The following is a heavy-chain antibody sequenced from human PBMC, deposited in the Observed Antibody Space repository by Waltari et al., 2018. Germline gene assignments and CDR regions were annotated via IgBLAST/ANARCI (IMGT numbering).Heavy chain of an antibody. CDR3: GRIAFGDEGGYFQY. J-gene: IGHJ1*01. V-gene: IGHV4-39*01. Sequence: QLQLQESGPGLVKPSETLSLTCTVSGGSISTNYNWGWIRQPPGKGLEWIGSMQYRGSTFYNPSLESRVTISLDTWKNQFSLRLSSVGAADTAVYFCGRIAFGDEGGYFQYWGQGTLVTVSS. D-gene: IGHD4-17*01. CDR1: GGSISTNYN. CDR2: MQYRGST.